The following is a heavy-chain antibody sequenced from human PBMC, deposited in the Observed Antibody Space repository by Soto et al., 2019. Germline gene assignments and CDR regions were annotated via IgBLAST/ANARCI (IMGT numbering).Heavy chain of an antibody. CDR3: ARGDTSSFQGSLWFDP. CDR2: TYYRSKWYN. CDR1: GDSVSSNSAA. Sequence: SQTLSLTCAISGDSVSSNSAAWNWIRQSPSRGLEWLGRTYYRSKWYNDYAISVKSRITINPDTSKNQFSLQLNSVTPEDTAVYYSARGDTSSFQGSLWFDPCGRGTLVAFCS. J-gene: IGHJ5*02. V-gene: IGHV6-1*01. D-gene: IGHD6-6*01.